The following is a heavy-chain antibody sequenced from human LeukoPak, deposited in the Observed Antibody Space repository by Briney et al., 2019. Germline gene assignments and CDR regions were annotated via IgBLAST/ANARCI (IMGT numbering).Heavy chain of an antibody. CDR3: ANGARLATYFDC. CDR1: GFTFRNSA. CDR2: VSGSGDTT. Sequence: QPGGSLRLSCAASGFTFRNSAMTWVRQAPGKGLEWVSTVSGSGDTTYYADSVKGRFTISRDNSKNTLYLQMNSLRAEDTAIYYCANGARLATYFDCWGQGTLVTVSS. J-gene: IGHJ4*02. D-gene: IGHD3-3*02. V-gene: IGHV3-23*01.